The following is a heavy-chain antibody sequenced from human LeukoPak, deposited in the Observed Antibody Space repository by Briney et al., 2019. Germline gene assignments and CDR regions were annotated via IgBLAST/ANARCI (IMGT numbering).Heavy chain of an antibody. CDR3: ARGSLWFP. Sequence: SEILSLTCAVYGGSFSGYYWSWIRQPPGKGLEGIGEINHSGSTNYNPSLKSRVTISVDTSKNQFSLKLSSVTAADTAVYYCARGSLWFPWGQGTLVTVSS. J-gene: IGHJ5*02. CDR2: INHSGST. CDR1: GGSFSGYY. V-gene: IGHV4-34*01. D-gene: IGHD3-10*01.